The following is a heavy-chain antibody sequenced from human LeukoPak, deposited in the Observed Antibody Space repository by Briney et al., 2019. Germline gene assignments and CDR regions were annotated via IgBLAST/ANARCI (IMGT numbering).Heavy chain of an antibody. CDR3: ARDCSRTSCPLDP. Sequence: PSETLSLTCTVSGDSISSGGYYWSWIRQHPGKGPEWIGYINYSGTTYYNPSLKSRVTISVDTSKNQFSLKLSSVTAADTAVYFCARDCSRTSCPLDPWGQGTLVTVSS. V-gene: IGHV4-31*03. CDR2: INYSGTT. CDR1: GDSISSGGYY. J-gene: IGHJ5*02. D-gene: IGHD2-2*01.